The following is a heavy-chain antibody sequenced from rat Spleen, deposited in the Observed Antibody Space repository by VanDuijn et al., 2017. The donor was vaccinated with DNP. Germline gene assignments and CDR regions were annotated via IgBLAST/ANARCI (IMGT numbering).Heavy chain of an antibody. CDR2: ISYDGSST. CDR3: ARGCNFGTFPYFVH. Sequence: EVQLVESGGDLVQPGRSLKLSCAASGFTFSDYNMAWVRQAPKKGLEWVATISYDGSSTYYRDSVKGRFTISRDNAENTLYLQMHGMRSEDTATYYCARGCNFGTFPYFVHWGQGVMVTVSS. V-gene: IGHV5-7*01. J-gene: IGHJ2*01. CDR1: GFTFSDYN. D-gene: IGHD1-5*01.